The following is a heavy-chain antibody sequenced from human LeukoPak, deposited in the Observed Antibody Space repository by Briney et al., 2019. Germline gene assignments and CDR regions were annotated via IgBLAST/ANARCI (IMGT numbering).Heavy chain of an antibody. CDR3: ARPAAAGPFDP. CDR1: GFTFNRNA. D-gene: IGHD6-13*01. Sequence: GGSLRLSCAASGFTFNRNAISWVRQAPGKGLEWVSVIYSGGSTYYADSVKGRFTISRDNSKNTLYLQMNSLRAEDTAVYYCARPAAAGPFDPWGQGTLVTVSS. V-gene: IGHV3-66*01. CDR2: IYSGGST. J-gene: IGHJ5*02.